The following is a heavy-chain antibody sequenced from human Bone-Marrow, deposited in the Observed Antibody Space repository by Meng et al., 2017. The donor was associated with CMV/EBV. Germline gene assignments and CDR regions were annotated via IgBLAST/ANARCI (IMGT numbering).Heavy chain of an antibody. CDR3: ARAPLHPFHYYYYGMDV. V-gene: IGHV3-13*01. Sequence: ETLSLTCAASGFTFSSYDMHWVRQATGKGLEWVSAIGTAGDTYYPGSVKGRFTISRENAKNSLYLQMNSLRAGDTAVYYCARAPLHPFHYYYYGMDVWGQGTTVTVSS. CDR2: IGTAGDT. CDR1: GFTFSSYD. J-gene: IGHJ6*02. D-gene: IGHD2/OR15-2a*01.